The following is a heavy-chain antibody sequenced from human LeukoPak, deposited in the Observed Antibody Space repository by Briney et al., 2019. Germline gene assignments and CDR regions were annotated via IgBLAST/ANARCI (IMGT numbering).Heavy chain of an antibody. V-gene: IGHV3-23*01. CDR3: AGINDYGDPTGAFDI. J-gene: IGHJ3*02. D-gene: IGHD4-17*01. CDR2: ISGSGGSA. Sequence: GGTLRLSCTASGFTFSSYGMSWVHQAPGKGLEWVSAISGSGGSAYYADSVKGRFTISRDNAKNSLFLQMNSLRAEDTAVYYCAGINDYGDPTGAFDIWGQGTMVTVSS. CDR1: GFTFSSYG.